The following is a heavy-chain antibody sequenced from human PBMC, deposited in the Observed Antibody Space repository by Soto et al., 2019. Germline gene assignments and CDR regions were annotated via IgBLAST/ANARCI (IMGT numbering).Heavy chain of an antibody. D-gene: IGHD3-16*01. J-gene: IGHJ6*02. CDR3: ARGGRWLPV. CDR2: IYYSGST. CDR1: GGSISSYY. Sequence: NPSETLSLTCTVSGGSISSYYWSWIRQPPGKGLEWIGYIYYSGSTNYNPSLKSRVTISVDTSKNQFSLKLSSVTAADTAVYYCARGGRWLPVWGQGTTVTVSS. V-gene: IGHV4-59*01.